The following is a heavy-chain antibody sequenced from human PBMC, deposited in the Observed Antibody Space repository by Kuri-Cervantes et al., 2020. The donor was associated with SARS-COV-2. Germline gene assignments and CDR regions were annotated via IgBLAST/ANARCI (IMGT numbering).Heavy chain of an antibody. CDR3: AKVKAAGTD. Sequence: GGSLRLSCAASGFIFSNYAMSWVRQAPGKGLEWVSAISGSGGSTYYADSVKGRFTGSRDNSKNTLYLQMNSLRAEDTAVYYCAKVKAAGTDWGQGNRVPGAS. CDR1: GFIFSNYA. J-gene: IGHJ4*01. CDR2: ISGSGGST. V-gene: IGHV3-23*01. D-gene: IGHD6-13*01.